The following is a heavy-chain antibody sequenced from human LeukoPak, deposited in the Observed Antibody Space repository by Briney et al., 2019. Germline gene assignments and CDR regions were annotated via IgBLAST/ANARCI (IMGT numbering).Heavy chain of an antibody. Sequence: GGSLRLSCAASGFSLSSYGMNWVRQAPGKGLEWVGGIKFDGIQEFYADSVKGRFTVSIDTSKNTLHLQMDSLRAEDTAVYYCASGSLGHYYDSSGYEYWGQGTLVTVSS. CDR3: ASGSLGHYYDSSGYEY. V-gene: IGHV3-33*01. CDR2: IKFDGIQE. D-gene: IGHD3-22*01. CDR1: GFSLSSYG. J-gene: IGHJ4*02.